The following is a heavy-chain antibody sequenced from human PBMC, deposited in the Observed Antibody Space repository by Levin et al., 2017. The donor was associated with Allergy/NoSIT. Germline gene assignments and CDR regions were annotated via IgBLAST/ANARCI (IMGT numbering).Heavy chain of an antibody. V-gene: IGHV4-31*02. D-gene: IGHD3-22*01. CDR2: IYYSGST. CDR1: GGSISSGGYY. J-gene: IGHJ4*02. Sequence: SQTLSLTCTVSGGSISSGGYYWSWIRQHPGKGLEWIGYIYYSGSTYYNPSLKSRVTISVDTSKNQFSLKLSSVTAADTAVYYCARGAPGHSSGYYQPLDYWGQGTLVTVSS. CDR3: ARGAPGHSSGYYQPLDY.